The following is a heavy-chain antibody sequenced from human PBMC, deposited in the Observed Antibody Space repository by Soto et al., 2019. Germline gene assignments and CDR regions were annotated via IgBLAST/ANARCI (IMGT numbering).Heavy chain of an antibody. D-gene: IGHD3-22*01. CDR2: IYSGGST. Sequence: GWSLRLSCAASGFTVSSNYMSWVRQAPGKGLEWVSVIYSGGSTYYADSVKGRFTISRDNSKNTLYLQMNSLRAEDKAVYYCARADNYYDSSGYSYYFDYWGQGTLVTVS. J-gene: IGHJ4*02. V-gene: IGHV3-53*01. CDR3: ARADNYYDSSGYSYYFDY. CDR1: GFTVSSNY.